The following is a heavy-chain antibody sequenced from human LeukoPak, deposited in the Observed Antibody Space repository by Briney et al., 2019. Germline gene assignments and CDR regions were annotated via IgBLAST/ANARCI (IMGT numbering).Heavy chain of an antibody. V-gene: IGHV3-30*04. J-gene: IGHJ4*02. D-gene: IGHD6-19*01. CDR2: ISYDGSHK. Sequence: GGSLRLSCAASGFTFSTYAIHWVRQAPGKGLEWLAVISYDGSHKYYADFVQGRFTISRDNAKNSLYLQMNSLRAEDTAVYYCARGIRGAIAVAGTAPDYWGQGTLVTVSS. CDR1: GFTFSTYA. CDR3: ARGIRGAIAVAGTAPDY.